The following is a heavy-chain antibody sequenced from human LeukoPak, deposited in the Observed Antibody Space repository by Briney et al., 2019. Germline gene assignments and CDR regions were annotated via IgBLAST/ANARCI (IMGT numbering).Heavy chain of an antibody. CDR3: ARKMHLYGSGSYFVY. V-gene: IGHV1-8*01. CDR2: MNPNSGNT. J-gene: IGHJ4*02. CDR1: GYTFTSYD. Sequence: ASVKVSCKASGYTFTSYDINWVRQATGQGLEWMGWMNPNSGNTGYAQKFQGRVTMTRNTSISTAYMELSSLRSEDTAVYYCARKMHLYGSGSYFVYWDQGTLVTVSS. D-gene: IGHD3-10*01.